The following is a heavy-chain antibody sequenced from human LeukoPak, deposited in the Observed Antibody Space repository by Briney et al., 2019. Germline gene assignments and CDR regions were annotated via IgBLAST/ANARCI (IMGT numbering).Heavy chain of an antibody. Sequence: SETLSLTCAVSGGSINSGFYSWNWIRQPPGKGVEWIGYIYHSGSTYYNPSLKSRVTISVDTSKNQFSLKLSSVTAADTAVYYCAREPIFGGVIAWGQGTLVTVSS. CDR1: GGSINSGFYS. CDR2: IYHSGST. V-gene: IGHV4-30-2*01. D-gene: IGHD3-16*02. J-gene: IGHJ5*02. CDR3: AREPIFGGVIA.